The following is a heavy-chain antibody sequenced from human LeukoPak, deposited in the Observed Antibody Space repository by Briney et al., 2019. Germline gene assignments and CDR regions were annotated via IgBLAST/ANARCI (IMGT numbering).Heavy chain of an antibody. CDR1: GFTFTDYW. CDR2: IRQDGSEK. V-gene: IGHV3-7*01. Sequence: GGSLRLSCEVSGFTFTDYWMHSVRQAPGKGPEWVASIRQDGSEKTYVDSVKGRFTISRDNTKNSLSLQLNGLRAEDTAVYYCARDGTAAGLYFDLWGQGTLVTVSS. J-gene: IGHJ4*01. CDR3: ARDGTAAGLYFDL. D-gene: IGHD6-13*01.